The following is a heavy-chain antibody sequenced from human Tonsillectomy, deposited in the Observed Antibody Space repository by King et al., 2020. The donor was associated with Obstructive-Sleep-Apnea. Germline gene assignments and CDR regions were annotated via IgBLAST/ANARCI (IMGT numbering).Heavy chain of an antibody. D-gene: IGHD1-14*01. CDR2: ISWDSGRK. V-gene: IGHV3-9*01. CDR1: GFTFGDCA. CDR3: ATRTDTSGCSHEYFQR. Sequence: GGGGGEPGGARGRSCGASGFTFGDCAMHGVRQAPGKGLDGVSGISWDSGRKDYADSVKGRFTIPRDNAKNSLYLQMNSLRAEDTALYYCATRTDTSGCSHEYFQRWGQGTLVTVSS. J-gene: IGHJ1*01.